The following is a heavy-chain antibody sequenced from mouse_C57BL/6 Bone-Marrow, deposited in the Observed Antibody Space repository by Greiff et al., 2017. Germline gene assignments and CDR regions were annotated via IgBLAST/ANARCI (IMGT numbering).Heavy chain of an antibody. CDR2: IDPSDSYT. D-gene: IGHD1-1*01. Sequence: QVQLQQPGAELVMPGASVKLSCKASGYTFTSYWMHWVKQRPGQGLEWIGEIDPSDSYTNYNQKFKGKSTLTVDKSSSTAYMQLSSLTSEDSAVYYCARDDYYGSSPWYFDVWGTGTTVTVSS. J-gene: IGHJ1*03. V-gene: IGHV1-69*01. CDR1: GYTFTSYW. CDR3: ARDDYYGSSPWYFDV.